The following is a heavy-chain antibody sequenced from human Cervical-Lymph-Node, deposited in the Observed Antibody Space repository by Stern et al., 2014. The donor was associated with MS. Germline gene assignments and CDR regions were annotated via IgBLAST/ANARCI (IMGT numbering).Heavy chain of an antibody. V-gene: IGHV4-4*02. J-gene: IGHJ4*02. CDR1: GGSIPRTDW. Sequence: QVQLQESGPGLVKPSGTLSLTCAVSGGSIPRTDWWSWVRQPPGKGLEWIGEVYHSGYANYNPSLKIRVTISVDKSKNQFSLTLTSVTAADTALYYCASRTLTFPYYFDSWGQGTLVTVSS. CDR3: ASRTLTFPYYFDS. D-gene: IGHD3-9*01. CDR2: VYHSGYA.